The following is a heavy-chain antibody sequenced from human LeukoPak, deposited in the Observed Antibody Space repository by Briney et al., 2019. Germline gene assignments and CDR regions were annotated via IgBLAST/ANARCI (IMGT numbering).Heavy chain of an antibody. Sequence: ASVKVSCKASGYTFTSQFIHWVRQAPGQGLEWMGIINPSGSPTSYAQNFQGRVTMTTDTSTSTVYMDLSSPRSDDTAVYYCARGREWDYFDYWGQGTLVTVSS. V-gene: IGHV1-46*01. D-gene: IGHD1-26*01. J-gene: IGHJ4*02. CDR3: ARGREWDYFDY. CDR2: INPSGSPT. CDR1: GYTFTSQF.